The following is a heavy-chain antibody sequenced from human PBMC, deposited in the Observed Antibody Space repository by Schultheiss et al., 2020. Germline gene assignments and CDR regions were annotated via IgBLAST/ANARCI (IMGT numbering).Heavy chain of an antibody. Sequence: GSLRLSCAASGFTFSNAWMSWVRQAPGKGLEWIGEINHSGSTNYNPSLKSRVTISVDTSKNQFSLKLSSVTAADTAVYYCARADYYDRGRYGMDVWGQGTTVTVSS. D-gene: IGHD3-22*01. V-gene: IGHV4-34*01. CDR2: INHSGST. CDR3: ARADYYDRGRYGMDV. J-gene: IGHJ6*02. CDR1: GFTFSNAW.